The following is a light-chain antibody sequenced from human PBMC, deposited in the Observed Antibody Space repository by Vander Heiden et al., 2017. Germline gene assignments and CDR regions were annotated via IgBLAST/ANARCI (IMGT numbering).Light chain of an antibody. V-gene: IGLV1-40*01. Sequence: QSLLSQPPSVSGAPGQSVSISCTGSRSDIGAGYDVNWYQHRPGTAPKVLIYGDTNRPSGVPDRFSGSKSGTSASLAITGLQAEDEADYYCQSFDSFLTSPLFGGGTKLTVL. CDR2: GDT. CDR3: QSFDSFLTSPL. CDR1: RSDIGAGYD. J-gene: IGLJ2*01.